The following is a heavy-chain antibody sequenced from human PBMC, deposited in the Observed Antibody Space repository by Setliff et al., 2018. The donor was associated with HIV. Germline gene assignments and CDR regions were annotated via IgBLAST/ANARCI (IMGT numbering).Heavy chain of an antibody. CDR3: ARHQSRAVRGVIIRDNYYYGMDV. J-gene: IGHJ6*02. Sequence: GESLKISCQGSGYSFSSYWIAWVRQMPGKGLEWMGIIYPGDSDTSYSPSFQGQVTISADKSISTAYLQWSSLKASDTSMYYCARHQSRAVRGVIIRDNYYYGMDVWGQGTTVTVSS. V-gene: IGHV5-51*01. CDR2: IYPGDSDT. D-gene: IGHD3-10*01. CDR1: GYSFSSYW.